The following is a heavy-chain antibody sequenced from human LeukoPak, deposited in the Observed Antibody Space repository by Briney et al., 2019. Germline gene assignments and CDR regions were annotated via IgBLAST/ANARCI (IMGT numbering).Heavy chain of an antibody. D-gene: IGHD3-10*01. CDR2: IYYSGST. CDR1: GGSFSGYY. Sequence: PSETLSLTCAVYGGSFSGYYWSWIRQPPGKGLEWIGYIYYSGSTNYNPSLTSRVTISVDTSKNQFSLKLSSVTAADTAVYYCARVGITMNWFDPWGQGTLVTVSS. V-gene: IGHV4-59*01. CDR3: ARVGITMNWFDP. J-gene: IGHJ5*02.